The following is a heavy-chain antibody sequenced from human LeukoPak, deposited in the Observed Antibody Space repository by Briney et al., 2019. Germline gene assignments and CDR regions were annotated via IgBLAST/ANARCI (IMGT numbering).Heavy chain of an antibody. Sequence: GGSLRLSCSASGFTFSSYAMHWVRQAPGKGLEWVAVIWYDGSNKYYADSVKGRITISRDNARNTLYLQMNSLRAEDTAVYYCARDGSPLIEYYFDYWGQGTLVTVSS. J-gene: IGHJ4*02. V-gene: IGHV3-33*08. CDR3: ARDGSPLIEYYFDY. CDR1: GFTFSSYA. CDR2: IWYDGSNK.